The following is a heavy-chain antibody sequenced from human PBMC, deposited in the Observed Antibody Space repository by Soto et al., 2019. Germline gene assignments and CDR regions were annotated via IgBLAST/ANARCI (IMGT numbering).Heavy chain of an antibody. CDR2: IYYSGSA. Sequence: TSETLSLTCTVSGGSISSYYWSWIRQPPGKGLEWIGYIYYSGSANYNPSLKSRVTISVDTSKNQFSLKLSSVTAADTAVYYCASYYYDSSGYVTVDYWGQGTLVTVSS. J-gene: IGHJ4*02. CDR1: GGSISSYY. CDR3: ASYYYDSSGYVTVDY. D-gene: IGHD3-22*01. V-gene: IGHV4-59*01.